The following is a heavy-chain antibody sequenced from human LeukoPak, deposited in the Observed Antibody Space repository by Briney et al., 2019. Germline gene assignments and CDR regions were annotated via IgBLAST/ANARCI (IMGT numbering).Heavy chain of an antibody. Sequence: GGSLRLSCAASGFAFSSYSMNWVRQAPGKWLERVSSISSSSSYIYYADSVKGRFTISRDNAKNSLYLQMNSLRAEDTAVYYCARDRTGIAARYFDYWGQGTLVTVSS. D-gene: IGHD6-6*01. CDR2: ISSSSSYI. J-gene: IGHJ4*02. V-gene: IGHV3-21*01. CDR3: ARDRTGIAARYFDY. CDR1: GFAFSSYS.